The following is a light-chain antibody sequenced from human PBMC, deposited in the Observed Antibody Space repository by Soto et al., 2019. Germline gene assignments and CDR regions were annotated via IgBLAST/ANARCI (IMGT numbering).Light chain of an antibody. Sequence: QSVLTQSPSASGTPGQRVTISCSGSSSNIGSNTVNWYQQLSGTAPKLLIYSNDQRPSGVPDRFSDSKSGTSASLAISGLQSEDEADYYCAAWDDTLNGYVFGAGTKGTVL. CDR2: SND. V-gene: IGLV1-44*01. CDR3: AAWDDTLNGYV. J-gene: IGLJ1*01. CDR1: SSNIGSNT.